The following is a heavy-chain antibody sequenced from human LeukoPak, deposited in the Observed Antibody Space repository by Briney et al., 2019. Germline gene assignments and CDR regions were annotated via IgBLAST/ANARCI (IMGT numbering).Heavy chain of an antibody. J-gene: IGHJ6*03. V-gene: IGHV3-23*01. D-gene: IGHD6-13*01. CDR1: GFTFSSYA. CDR2: ITSGGST. Sequence: GVSLRLSCAASGFTFSSYAMSWVRQAPGKGLEWVSAITSGGSTYYADSVKGRFTISRDNSKNTLYLQMNSLRAEDTAVYYCAKVLIAAAGTYYYMDVWGKGTTVTVSS. CDR3: AKVLIAAAGTYYYMDV.